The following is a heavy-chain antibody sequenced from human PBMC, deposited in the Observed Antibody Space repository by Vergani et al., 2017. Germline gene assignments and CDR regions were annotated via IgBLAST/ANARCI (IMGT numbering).Heavy chain of an antibody. CDR2: ISWNRGSI. Sequence: EVQLVESGGVVVQPGGSLRLSCAASGFTFDDYAMHWVRQAPGKGLEWVSGISWNRGSIGYADSVKGRFTISRDNAKNSLYLQMNSLRAEDTALYYCAREETRAGDNWFDPWGQGTLVTVSS. CDR1: GFTFDDYA. CDR3: AREETRAGDNWFDP. J-gene: IGHJ5*02. V-gene: IGHV3-9*01. D-gene: IGHD3-10*01.